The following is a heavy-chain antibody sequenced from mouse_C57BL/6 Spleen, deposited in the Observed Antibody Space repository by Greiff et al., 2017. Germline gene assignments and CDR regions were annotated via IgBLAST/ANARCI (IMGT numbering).Heavy chain of an antibody. Sequence: VQLQQSGPELVKPGASVKIPCKASGYTFTDYNMDWVKQSHGKSLEWIGDINPNNGGTNYNQKFKGKATLTVDKSSSTAYLELRSLTSEATAVYYCTSRYGSSSRFAHWGQGTLVTVSA. CDR3: TSRYGSSSRFAH. V-gene: IGHV1-18*01. CDR1: GYTFTDYN. D-gene: IGHD1-1*01. J-gene: IGHJ3*01. CDR2: INPNNGGT.